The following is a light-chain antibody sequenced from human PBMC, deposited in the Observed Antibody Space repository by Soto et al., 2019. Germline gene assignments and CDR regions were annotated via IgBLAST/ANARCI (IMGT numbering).Light chain of an antibody. CDR2: WSS. V-gene: IGKV4-1*01. Sequence: DIVMTQSPDSLAVSLGERATINCRSSQRVFYSSNYNYFLAWYQQRPGQPPKLLIYWSSTRESGVPDRFSGNASGTDCTLTISILQAEDVAVYYGHQYYSTPPYTFGQGTNLQI. J-gene: IGKJ2*01. CDR3: HQYYSTPPYT. CDR1: QRVFYSSNYNYF.